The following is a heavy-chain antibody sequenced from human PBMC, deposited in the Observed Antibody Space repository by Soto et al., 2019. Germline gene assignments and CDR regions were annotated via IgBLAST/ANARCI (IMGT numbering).Heavy chain of an antibody. J-gene: IGHJ2*01. CDR1: GGSISSSSYY. CDR2: IYYSGST. Sequence: PSETLSLTCTVSGGSISSSSYYWGWIRQPPGKGLEWIGSIYYSGSTYYNPSLKSRVTISVDTSKNQFSLKLSSVTAADTAMYYCARLRSSSPTMPNGYFDLWGRGTLVTVSS. D-gene: IGHD6-13*01. CDR3: ARLRSSSPTMPNGYFDL. V-gene: IGHV4-39*01.